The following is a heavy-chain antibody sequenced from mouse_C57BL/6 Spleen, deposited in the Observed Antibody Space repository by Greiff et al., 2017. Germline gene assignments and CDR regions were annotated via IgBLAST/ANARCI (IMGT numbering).Heavy chain of an antibody. J-gene: IGHJ2*01. CDR1: GYTFTSYW. CDR2: IDPSASYT. CDR3: ARGWLRRFDY. D-gene: IGHD2-2*01. V-gene: IGHV1-69*01. Sequence: VQLQQPGAELVMPGASVKLSCKASGYTFTSYWMHWVKQRPGQGLEWIGEIDPSASYTNYNQKFKGKSTLTVDKSSSTAYMQLSSLTSEDSAVYYCARGWLRRFDYWGQGTTLTVSS.